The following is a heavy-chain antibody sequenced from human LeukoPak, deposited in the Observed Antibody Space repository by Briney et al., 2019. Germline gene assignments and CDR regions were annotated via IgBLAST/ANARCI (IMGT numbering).Heavy chain of an antibody. CDR2: ISRIRNYI. CDR1: KFTFSDYS. CDR3: AREERDCTNGVCYRGGRMDV. Sequence: GGSLRLSCAASKFTFSDYSMSWVRQAPGKGLEWVSSISRIRNYIYYADSVKGRFTISRHNSKNTLYLQMNSLRAEDTAVYYCAREERDCTNGVCYRGGRMDVWGQGTTVTVSS. J-gene: IGHJ6*02. V-gene: IGHV3-21*04. D-gene: IGHD2-8*01.